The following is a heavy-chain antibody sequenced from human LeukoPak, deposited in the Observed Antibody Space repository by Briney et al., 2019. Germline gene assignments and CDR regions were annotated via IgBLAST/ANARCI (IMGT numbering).Heavy chain of an antibody. CDR2: IYHSGST. CDR3: ARGPGYCSSTSCYRYYYYYYMDV. J-gene: IGHJ6*03. D-gene: IGHD2-2*01. CDR1: GYSISSGYY. Sequence: SETLSLTCTVSGYSISSGYYWGWIRQPPGKGLEWIGSIYHSGSTNYTPSLKSRFTISVETSKNQFSLKLSSVTAADTAVYYCARGPGYCSSTSCYRYYYYYYMDVWGKGTTVTVSS. V-gene: IGHV4-38-2*02.